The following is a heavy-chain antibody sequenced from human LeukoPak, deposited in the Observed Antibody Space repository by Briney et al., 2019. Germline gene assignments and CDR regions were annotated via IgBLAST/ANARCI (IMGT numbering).Heavy chain of an antibody. V-gene: IGHV3-48*03. CDR3: ARGAAMIVVVMAEYFQH. D-gene: IGHD3-22*01. Sequence: TGGSLRLSCAASGFTFSSYEMNWVRQAPGKGLEWVSYISSSGSAIYYADSVKGRFTISRDNAKNSLYLQMNSLRAEDTAVYYCARGAAMIVVVMAEYFQHWGQGTLVTVSS. CDR2: ISSSGSAI. CDR1: GFTFSSYE. J-gene: IGHJ1*01.